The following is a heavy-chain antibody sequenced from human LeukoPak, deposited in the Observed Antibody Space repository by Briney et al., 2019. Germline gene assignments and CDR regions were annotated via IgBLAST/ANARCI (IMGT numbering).Heavy chain of an antibody. D-gene: IGHD6-19*01. CDR3: ATAVARYGMDV. CDR1: GYTLTELS. J-gene: IGHJ6*02. V-gene: IGHV1-24*01. Sequence: ASVKVSCKVSGYTLTELSIHWVRQAPGKGLEWMGGFDPEDGETIYAQKFQGRATMTEDTSTDTAYMELSSLRSEDTAVYYCATAVARYGMDVWGQGTMVTVSS. CDR2: FDPEDGET.